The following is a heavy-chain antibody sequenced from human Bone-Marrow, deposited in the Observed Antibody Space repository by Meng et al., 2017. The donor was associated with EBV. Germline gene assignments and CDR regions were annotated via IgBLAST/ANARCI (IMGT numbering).Heavy chain of an antibody. CDR2: ISSSGSTI. D-gene: IGHD3-3*01. CDR3: ARDPNDFWSGYYDY. V-gene: IGHV3-11*01. CDR1: GFTFSDYY. J-gene: IGHJ4*02. Sequence: VRRVGAGGGLVKPGGSLGLSCAASGFTFSDYYMSWIRQAPGKGLEWVSYISSSGSTIYYADSVKGRFTISRDNAKNSLYLQMNSLRAEDTAVYYCARDPNDFWSGYYDYWGQGTLVTVSS.